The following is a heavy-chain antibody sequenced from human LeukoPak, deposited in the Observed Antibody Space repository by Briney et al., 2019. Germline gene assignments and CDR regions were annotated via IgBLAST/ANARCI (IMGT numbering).Heavy chain of an antibody. CDR1: GFTFSDYY. CDR3: ARDMLLYDFWSGGADY. D-gene: IGHD3-3*01. J-gene: IGHJ4*02. V-gene: IGHV3-11*04. Sequence: AGGSLRLSCAASGFTFSDYYMSWIRQAPGKGLEWVSYISSSGSTIYYADSVKGRFTISRDNAKNSLYLQMNSLRAEDTAVYYCARDMLLYDFWSGGADYWGQGTLVTVSS. CDR2: ISSSGSTI.